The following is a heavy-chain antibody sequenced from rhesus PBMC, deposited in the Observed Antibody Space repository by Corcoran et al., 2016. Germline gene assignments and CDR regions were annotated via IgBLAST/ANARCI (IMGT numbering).Heavy chain of an antibody. V-gene: IGHV5-20*02. J-gene: IGHJ2*01. CDR1: GYSFTSYW. CDR2: VDPSDSET. D-gene: IGHD6-37*01. Sequence: EEQLVQSGAEVKRSGESLKISCKSSGYSFTSYWISWVRQMPGKGLEWLGAVDPSDSETKYSPSFQGQVTFSVDKSINTAYLQWNSLRASDTATYYCAKDRPYSGGWSFWYFDLWGPGTPITISS. CDR3: AKDRPYSGGWSFWYFDL.